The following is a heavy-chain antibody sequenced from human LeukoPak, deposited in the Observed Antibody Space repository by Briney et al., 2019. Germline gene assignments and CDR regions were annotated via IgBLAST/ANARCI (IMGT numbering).Heavy chain of an antibody. J-gene: IGHJ6*03. CDR1: GGSTSSYY. Sequence: SETLSLTCTVSGGSTSSYYWSWIRQPPGKGLEGIGYIYYSGSTKYNPSLKSRVTISADPSKNQFSLKLSSVTAADTAVYYCARGVKYGAILMDVWGNGTTVTASS. V-gene: IGHV4-59*01. CDR3: ARGVKYGAILMDV. CDR2: IYYSGST. D-gene: IGHD2/OR15-2a*01.